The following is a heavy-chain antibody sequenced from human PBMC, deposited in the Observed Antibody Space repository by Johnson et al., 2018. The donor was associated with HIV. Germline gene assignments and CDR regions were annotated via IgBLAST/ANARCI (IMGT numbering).Heavy chain of an antibody. CDR2: ISYDGSNK. Sequence: QVQLVESGGGVVQPGRSLRLSCAASGFTFSSYAMHWVRQAPGKGLEWVAVISYDGSNKYYADSVKGRFTISRDNSKNTLYLQMNSLRAEDTAVYYCARDRYYYDSSAQQAFDIWGHGTMVTVSS. V-gene: IGHV3-30*04. CDR3: ARDRYYYDSSAQQAFDI. J-gene: IGHJ3*02. CDR1: GFTFSSYA. D-gene: IGHD3-22*01.